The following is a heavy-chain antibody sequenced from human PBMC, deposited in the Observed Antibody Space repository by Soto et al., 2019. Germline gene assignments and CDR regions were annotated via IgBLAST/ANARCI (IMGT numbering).Heavy chain of an antibody. V-gene: IGHV1-18*01. J-gene: IGHJ4*02. CDR2: ISAYNGNT. CDR3: ARDGGYSGSY. D-gene: IGHD1-26*01. CDR1: GYTFTSYG. Sequence: QVQLVQSGAEVKKPGASVKVSCKASGYTFTSYGISWVRQAPGQGLEWMGWISAYNGNTNYAQKLQGRVTMTTDTSETTAYKERRRLRSAATAVYSCARDGGYSGSYWGQGTLVTVSS.